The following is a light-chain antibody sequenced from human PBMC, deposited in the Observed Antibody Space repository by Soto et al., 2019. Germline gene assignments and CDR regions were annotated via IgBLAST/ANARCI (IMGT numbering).Light chain of an antibody. J-gene: IGLJ1*01. CDR3: SSYTSSSTYV. V-gene: IGLV2-14*01. Sequence: SVLTQPASVSGSPGQSITISCTGTSSDVGDYNYVSWYQHHPGKAPKLMIHDVSDRPSGISNRFSGSKSGNTASLTISGLQAEDEGDYYCSSYTSSSTYVFGSGTKVTVL. CDR2: DVS. CDR1: SSDVGDYNY.